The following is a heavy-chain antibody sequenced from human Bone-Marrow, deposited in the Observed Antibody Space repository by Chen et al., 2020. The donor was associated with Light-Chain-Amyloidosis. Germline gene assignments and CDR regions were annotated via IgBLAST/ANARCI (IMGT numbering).Heavy chain of an antibody. CDR1: GFTFDDYA. D-gene: IGHD2-2*02. Sequence: EVQLVESGGGLVQPGRSLRLSCAASGFTFDDYAMHWVRQAPGKGLGWVSGISWNSGSIGYADSVKGRFTISRDNAKNSLYLQMNSLRAEDTALYYCAKAIVPAAIGYFDYWGQGTLVTVSS. CDR2: ISWNSGSI. V-gene: IGHV3-9*01. J-gene: IGHJ4*02. CDR3: AKAIVPAAIGYFDY.